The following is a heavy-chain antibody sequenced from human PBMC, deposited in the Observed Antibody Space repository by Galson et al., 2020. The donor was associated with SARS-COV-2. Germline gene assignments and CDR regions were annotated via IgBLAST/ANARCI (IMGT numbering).Heavy chain of an antibody. D-gene: IGHD3-22*01. CDR3: ARASAGYDSTSLPFSLAV. J-gene: IGHJ6*02. Sequence: HGESLKISCKGSGYNFTNYWIGWVRQMPGKGLEWMGVIYPGDSDTRYSPSFQGQVTISADKSISTAHLQWSSLKASDTAMYYCARASAGYDSTSLPFSLAVWGQETTVTVSS. CDR2: IYPGDSDT. V-gene: IGHV5-51*01. CDR1: GYNFTNYW.